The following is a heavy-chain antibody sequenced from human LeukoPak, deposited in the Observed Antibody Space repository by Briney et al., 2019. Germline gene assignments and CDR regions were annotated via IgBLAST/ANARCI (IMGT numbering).Heavy chain of an antibody. CDR3: AAKDTAMVSGFWYFDL. CDR1: GGSISSGGYS. D-gene: IGHD5-18*01. V-gene: IGHV4-30-2*01. Sequence: PSETLSLTCAVSGGSISSGGYSWSWIRQPPGKGLEWIGYIYHSGSTYYNPSLKSRVTISVDTSKNQFSLKLSSVTAADTAVYYCAAKDTAMVSGFWYFDLWGRGTLVTVSS. CDR2: IYHSGST. J-gene: IGHJ2*01.